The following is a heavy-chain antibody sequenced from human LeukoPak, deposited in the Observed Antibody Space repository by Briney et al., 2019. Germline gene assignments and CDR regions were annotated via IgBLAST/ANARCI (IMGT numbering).Heavy chain of an antibody. D-gene: IGHD3-10*01. CDR1: GGSFSGYY. Sequence: PSETLSLTCAVYGGSFSGYYWSWIRQPPGKGLEWIGEINHSGSTNYNPSLKSRVTISVDTSKNQFSLKLSSVTAADTAVYYCARAQEYYYGSGNNWFDPWGQGTLVTVSS. J-gene: IGHJ5*02. CDR2: INHSGST. V-gene: IGHV4-34*01. CDR3: ARAQEYYYGSGNNWFDP.